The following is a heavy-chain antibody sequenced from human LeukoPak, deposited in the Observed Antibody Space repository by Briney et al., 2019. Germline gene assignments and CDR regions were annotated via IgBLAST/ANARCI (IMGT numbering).Heavy chain of an antibody. CDR2: VNPNSGNT. V-gene: IGHV1-8*02. CDR3: ARDDNYGIFVNVDY. J-gene: IGHJ4*02. D-gene: IGHD4-11*01. CDR1: GYTFTGYY. Sequence: ASVKVSCKASGYTFTGYYMHWVRQATGQGLEWMGWVNPNSGNTGYAQKFQGRVTMTMDPSISTAYMELSSLRSEDTAVYYCARDDNYGIFVNVDYWGQGTLVTVSS.